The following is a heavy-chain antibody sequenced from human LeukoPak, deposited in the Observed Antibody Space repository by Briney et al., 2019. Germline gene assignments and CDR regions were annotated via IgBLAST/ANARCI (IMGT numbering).Heavy chain of an antibody. CDR2: IYHSGST. D-gene: IGHD3-22*01. CDR3: ARGGVVVTMIVVVTKGAFDI. CDR1: GYSISSGYY. Sequence: PSETLSLTCTVSGYSISSGYYWGWIRQPPGKGLEWIGSIYHSGSTYYNPALKSRVSISVDTSKNQFSLKLSFVTAADTAVYYCARGGVVVTMIVVVTKGAFDIWGQGTMVTVSS. J-gene: IGHJ3*02. V-gene: IGHV4-38-2*02.